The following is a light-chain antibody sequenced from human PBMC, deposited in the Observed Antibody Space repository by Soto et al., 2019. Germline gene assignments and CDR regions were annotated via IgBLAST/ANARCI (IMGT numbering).Light chain of an antibody. CDR3: AAWDDSLSGRV. V-gene: IGLV1-47*01. J-gene: IGLJ3*02. CDR2: RNN. Sequence: QSVLTQPPSASGTPGQRVTISCSGTSSNIGSNYVYCYQQLPGTAPKLLIYRNNQRPSGGPDRFSASKSGTSASLAISGLRSEDEADYYCAAWDDSLSGRVFGGGTKLTVL. CDR1: SSNIGSNY.